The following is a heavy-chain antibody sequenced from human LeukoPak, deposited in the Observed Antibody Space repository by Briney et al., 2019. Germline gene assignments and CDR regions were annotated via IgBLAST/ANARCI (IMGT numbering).Heavy chain of an antibody. CDR1: GFTFSSYG. D-gene: IGHD2-2*01. CDR2: ISYDGSNK. V-gene: IGHV3-30*18. CDR3: AKLRATQPDY. J-gene: IGHJ4*02. Sequence: GGSLRLSCAASGFTFSSYGMHWVRQAPGKGLEWVAVISYDGSNKYYADSVKGRFTISRDNSKNTLYLQMNSLRAEDTAVYYCAKLRATQPDYWGQGTLVTVSS.